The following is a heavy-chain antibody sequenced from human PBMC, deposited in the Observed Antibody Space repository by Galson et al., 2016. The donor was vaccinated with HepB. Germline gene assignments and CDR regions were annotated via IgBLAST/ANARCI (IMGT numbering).Heavy chain of an antibody. CDR2: MNPKSGNT. Sequence: SVKVSCKASGYTFSRYDINWVRQAPGQGLEWMGWMNPKSGNTGYAQKLQGRVTMTRNTSLGTAYMELSSLTSDDTAMYYCARGVFDVAAHPVSHWFNPWGQGTLVTV. D-gene: IGHD6-6*01. J-gene: IGHJ5*02. V-gene: IGHV1-8*01. CDR3: ARGVFDVAAHPVSHWFNP. CDR1: GYTFSRYD.